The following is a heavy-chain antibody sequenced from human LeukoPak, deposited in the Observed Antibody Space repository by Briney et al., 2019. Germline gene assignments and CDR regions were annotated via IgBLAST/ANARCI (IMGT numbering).Heavy chain of an antibody. CDR1: GYSFTSYW. D-gene: IGHD4-17*01. Sequence: GESLKISCKGSGYSFTSYWIGWVRQMPGKGLEWMGIIYPGDSDTRYSPSFQGQVTISADKYISTAYLQWSSLKASDTAMYYCARVEDGDYVHNWFDPWGQGTLVTVSS. CDR2: IYPGDSDT. J-gene: IGHJ5*02. V-gene: IGHV5-51*01. CDR3: ARVEDGDYVHNWFDP.